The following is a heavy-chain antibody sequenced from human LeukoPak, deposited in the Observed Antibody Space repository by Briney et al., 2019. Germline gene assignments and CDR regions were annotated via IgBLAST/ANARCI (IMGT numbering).Heavy chain of an antibody. J-gene: IGHJ4*02. CDR3: ARGLGYCSSTSCYLYYFDY. D-gene: IGHD2-2*01. Sequence: SETLSLTCSVSGGSISSSRYYGGWIRQPPGKGLEWIGSIYYSGSTDYNPSLKSRLTISVDTSKNQFSLKLSFVTAADTAVYYCARGLGYCSSTSCYLYYFDYWGQGALVTVSS. CDR2: IYYSGST. CDR1: GGSISSSRYY. V-gene: IGHV4-39*07.